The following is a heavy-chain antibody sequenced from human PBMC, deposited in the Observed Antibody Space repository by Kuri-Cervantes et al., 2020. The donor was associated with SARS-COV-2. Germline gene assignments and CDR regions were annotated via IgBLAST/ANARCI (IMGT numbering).Heavy chain of an antibody. CDR3: ARGLEGNY. CDR1: GYDFSTYW. D-gene: IGHD1-1*01. V-gene: IGHV1-18*04. Sequence: GGSLRLSCKGSGYDFSTYWIGWVRQAPGQGLEWMGWISAYNGNTNYAQKLQGRVTMTTDTSTSTAYMELRSLRSDDTAVYYCARGLEGNYWGQGTLVTVSS. CDR2: ISAYNGNT. J-gene: IGHJ4*02.